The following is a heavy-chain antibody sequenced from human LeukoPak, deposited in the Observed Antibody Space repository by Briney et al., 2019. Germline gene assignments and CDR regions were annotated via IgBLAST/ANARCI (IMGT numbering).Heavy chain of an antibody. CDR1: GYSFTTYW. CDR2: IYPGDSDT. CDR3: ARRQGCSSTSCPPDY. D-gene: IGHD2-2*01. Sequence: GASLKISFRGSGYSFTTYWIGWVRQMPGKGLEWMGIIYPGDSDTRYSPSFQGQVTISADKSINTAYLQWSSLKASDTAMYYCARRQGCSSTSCPPDYWGQGTLVTVSS. J-gene: IGHJ4*02. V-gene: IGHV5-51*01.